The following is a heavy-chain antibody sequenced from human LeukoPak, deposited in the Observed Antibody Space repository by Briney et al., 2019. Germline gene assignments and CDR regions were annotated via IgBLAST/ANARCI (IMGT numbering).Heavy chain of an antibody. D-gene: IGHD3-10*01. CDR2: IWYDGSNK. Sequence: SGGSLRLSCAASGFTFSSYGMHWVRQAPGKGLEWVAVIWYDGSNKYYADSMKGRFTISRDNSKNTLYLQMNSLRAEDTAVYYCARDSDVGFGDGTFDYWGQGTLVTVSS. V-gene: IGHV3-33*01. CDR3: ARDSDVGFGDGTFDY. J-gene: IGHJ4*02. CDR1: GFTFSSYG.